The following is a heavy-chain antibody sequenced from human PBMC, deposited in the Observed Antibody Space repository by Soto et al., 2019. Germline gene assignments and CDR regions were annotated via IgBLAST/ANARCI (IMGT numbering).Heavy chain of an antibody. V-gene: IGHV1-69*01. Sequence: QVQLVQSGAEVKKPGSSVKVSCKAPGGTFSSYAISWVRQAPGQGLEWMGGIIPIFGTAKYAQKFQGRVTTTGAESTSTGYMELSSLRSEDTALHCGARSQRGSCSLDIYFSYYYGIHVWGQGITVIGSS. D-gene: IGHD2-15*01. CDR1: GGTFSSYA. J-gene: IGHJ6*02. CDR3: ARSQRGSCSLDIYFSYYYGIHV. CDR2: IIPIFGTA.